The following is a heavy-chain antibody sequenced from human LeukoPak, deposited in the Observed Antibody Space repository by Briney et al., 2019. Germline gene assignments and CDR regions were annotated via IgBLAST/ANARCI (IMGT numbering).Heavy chain of an antibody. J-gene: IGHJ4*02. CDR2: VNSDGSRT. V-gene: IGHV3-74*01. D-gene: IGHD6-13*01. Sequence: PGGSLRLSCAASGFTFSGYWIHWVRHAPVKGLEWVSRVNSDGSRTDYADSVKGRFTISRDNAKNTLYPHMHSLRPEDTAVYYCTRSPYSSSWTFEYWGQGTLVSVPS. CDR1: GFTFSGYW. CDR3: TRSPYSSSWTFEY.